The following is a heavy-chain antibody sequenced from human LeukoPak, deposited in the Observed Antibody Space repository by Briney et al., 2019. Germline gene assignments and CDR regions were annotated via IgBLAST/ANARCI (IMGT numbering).Heavy chain of an antibody. Sequence: PSETLSLTCTVSGGSISSYYWSWIRQPPGKGLEWLGYIYYSGSTNYSPSLKSRVTISVDTSKNQFSLKLSPVTAADTAVYYCARERGIAVSNRRESYFEYWGQGTLVTVSS. CDR1: GGSISSYY. CDR2: IYYSGST. CDR3: ARERGIAVSNRRESYFEY. J-gene: IGHJ4*02. D-gene: IGHD6-19*01. V-gene: IGHV4-59*12.